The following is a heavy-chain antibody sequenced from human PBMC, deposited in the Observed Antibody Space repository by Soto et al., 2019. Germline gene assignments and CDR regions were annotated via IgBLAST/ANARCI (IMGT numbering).Heavy chain of an antibody. CDR3: AKEEYSSSWFPFDY. V-gene: IGHV3-30*02. CDR1: GFTFSSYA. CDR2: IWYDGSNK. Sequence: GGSLRLSCAASGFTFSSYAMHWVRQAPGKGLEWVAVIWYDGSNKYYAESVKGRFIISRDKSENTLYLQMNSLRAEDTALYYCAKEEYSSSWFPFDYWGQGTPVTVSS. D-gene: IGHD6-13*01. J-gene: IGHJ4*02.